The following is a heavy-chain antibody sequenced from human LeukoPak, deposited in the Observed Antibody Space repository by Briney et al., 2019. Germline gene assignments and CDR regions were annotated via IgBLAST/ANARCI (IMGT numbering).Heavy chain of an antibody. V-gene: IGHV4-61*02. CDR1: GGSIRSGSYY. Sequence: SETLSLTCTVSGGSIRSGSYYWSWIRQPAGKGLEWIGRVYTSGSTNYNPSLKSRVTISVDTSKNHFSLNLSSVTAADTAVYYCARSLKGEGYNADYFDYWGQGTLVTVSS. CDR2: VYTSGST. J-gene: IGHJ4*02. CDR3: ARSLKGEGYNADYFDY. D-gene: IGHD5-24*01.